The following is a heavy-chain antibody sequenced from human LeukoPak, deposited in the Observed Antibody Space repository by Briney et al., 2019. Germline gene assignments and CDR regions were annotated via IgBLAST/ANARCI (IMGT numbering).Heavy chain of an antibody. CDR1: GFTFDDYG. J-gene: IGHJ4*02. V-gene: IGHV3-20*04. Sequence: GGSLRLSCEASGFTFDDYGMSWVRQAPGKGLEWVSGINWNGGSVAYADSVKGRFTISRDNAKNSLYLQMNSLRAEDTALYYCARVRSYSSGWHAPRESDHWGQGTLVTVSS. CDR3: ARVRSYSSGWHAPRESDH. D-gene: IGHD6-19*01. CDR2: INWNGGSV.